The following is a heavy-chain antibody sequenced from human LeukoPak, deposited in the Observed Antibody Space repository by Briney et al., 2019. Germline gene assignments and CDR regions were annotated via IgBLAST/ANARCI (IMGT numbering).Heavy chain of an antibody. J-gene: IGHJ5*02. CDR3: AALWFDP. Sequence: GGSLRLSCAASGFIFSNYEMNWVRQASGKGLEWVSYINRGGGIAYYVDSVRGRFTISRDNTKNALYLQMNSLRAEDTAVYYCAALWFDPWGQGTLVTVPS. CDR1: GFIFSNYE. CDR2: INRGGGIA. V-gene: IGHV3-48*03.